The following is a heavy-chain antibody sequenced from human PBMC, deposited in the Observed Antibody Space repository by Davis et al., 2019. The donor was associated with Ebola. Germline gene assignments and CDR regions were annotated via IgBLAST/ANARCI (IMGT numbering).Heavy chain of an antibody. CDR1: GFTVSSNY. V-gene: IGHV3-66*03. CDR3: AEIYWVRYGMDV. CDR2: LYSSGST. D-gene: IGHD2-8*02. Sequence: GESLKISCAASGFTVSSNYMIWVRQAPGKGLEWVSLLYSSGSTFYADSVKGRFIIPRDNYENTLSLQMNSLRAADTAVYYCAEIYWVRYGMDVWGQGTTVTVSS. J-gene: IGHJ6*02.